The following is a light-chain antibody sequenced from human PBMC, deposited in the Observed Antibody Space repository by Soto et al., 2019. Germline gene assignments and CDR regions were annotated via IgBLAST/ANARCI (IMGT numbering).Light chain of an antibody. J-gene: IGKJ1*01. CDR2: GAT. CDR3: QQYGSSPRT. CDR1: QSVISSY. Sequence: EIVLTQSPGTLSLSPGDTAALSCRASQSVISSYLAWYQQRPGQAPRLLIYGATRRAAGIPDRFSGSGSGTDVTLTISRLEPEDVAMYYCQQYGSSPRTFGPGTKVEIK. V-gene: IGKV3-20*01.